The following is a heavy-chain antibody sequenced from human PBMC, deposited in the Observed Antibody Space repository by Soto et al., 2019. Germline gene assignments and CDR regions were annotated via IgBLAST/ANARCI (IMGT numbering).Heavy chain of an antibody. CDR2: IHAYNGNT. CDR3: ARVVTHRYCSSTSCYGEFDY. Sequence: GASVKVSCKASGYTFNTYAMHWVRQAPGQRLEWMGWIHAYNGNTNYAQKLQGRVTMTTDTSTSTAYMELRSLRSDDTAVYYCARVVTHRYCSSTSCYGEFDYWGQGTLVTVSS. V-gene: IGHV1-18*01. J-gene: IGHJ4*02. CDR1: GYTFNTYA. D-gene: IGHD2-2*01.